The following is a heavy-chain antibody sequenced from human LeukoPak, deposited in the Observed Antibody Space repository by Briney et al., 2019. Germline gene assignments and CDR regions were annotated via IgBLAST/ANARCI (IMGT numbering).Heavy chain of an antibody. J-gene: IGHJ4*02. Sequence: PGGSLRLSCAASGFTFSSYGMHWVRQAPGKGLEWVAVIWYDGSNKYYADSVKGRFTISRHNSKNTLYLQMNSLRAEDTAVYYCAKDPGPYCSGGSCSRFDYWGQGTLVTVSS. CDR3: AKDPGPYCSGGSCSRFDY. D-gene: IGHD2-15*01. V-gene: IGHV3-33*06. CDR1: GFTFSSYG. CDR2: IWYDGSNK.